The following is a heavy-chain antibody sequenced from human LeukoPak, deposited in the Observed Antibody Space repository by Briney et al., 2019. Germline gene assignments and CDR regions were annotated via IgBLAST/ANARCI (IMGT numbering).Heavy chain of an antibody. V-gene: IGHV3-23*01. CDR2: ISGSGGST. J-gene: IGHJ6*02. Sequence: GGSLRLSCAASGFTFSSYAMSWVRQAPGKGLEWVSAISGSGGSTYYADSVKGRFTISRDNAKNSLYLQMNSLRAEDTAVYYCARDDIVVVPAAFYGMDVWGQGTTVTVSS. CDR1: GFTFSSYA. D-gene: IGHD2-2*01. CDR3: ARDDIVVVPAAFYGMDV.